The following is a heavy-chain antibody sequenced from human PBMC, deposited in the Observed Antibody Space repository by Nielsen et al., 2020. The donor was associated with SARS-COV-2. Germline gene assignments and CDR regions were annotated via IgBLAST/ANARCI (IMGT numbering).Heavy chain of an antibody. J-gene: IGHJ4*02. CDR2: INSDGSST. Sequence: GESLKISCAASAFTFSTYWMHWVRQAPGKGLVWVSRINSDGSSTSYADSVKGRFTISRDNSNNTLYLRMNSLRAEDTAVYYCARVGDYGAKDWGQGTLVTVSS. CDR1: AFTFSTYW. V-gene: IGHV3-74*01. CDR3: ARVGDYGAKD. D-gene: IGHD4-23*01.